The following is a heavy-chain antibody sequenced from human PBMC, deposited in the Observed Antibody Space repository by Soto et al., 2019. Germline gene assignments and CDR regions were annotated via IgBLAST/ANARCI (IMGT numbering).Heavy chain of an antibody. CDR1: GFTFRSYG. V-gene: IGHV3-23*01. Sequence: EVQLLESGGRFVQPGGSLRLSCAASGFTFRSYGMSWVRQAPGKGLEWISAISDNGGRTDYADSVKGRFTISRDNSKNTLFLQMNTRTAEDAAVYYCAKREVDDKWGQGTLVTVS. CDR2: ISDNGGRT. CDR3: AKREVDDK. J-gene: IGHJ4*02. D-gene: IGHD2-2*01.